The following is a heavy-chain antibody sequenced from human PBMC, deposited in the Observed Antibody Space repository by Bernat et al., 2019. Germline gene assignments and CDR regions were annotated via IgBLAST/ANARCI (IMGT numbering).Heavy chain of an antibody. CDR1: GFTFSSYS. Sequence: EVQLVESGGGLVKPGGSLRLSCAASGFTFSSYSMNWVRQAPGKGLEWVSSISSSSSYIYYADSVKGRFTISRDNAKNSLYLQMNSLRGEDTAVYYCASYSYDYVWGSYPDNWFDPWGQGTLVTVSS. V-gene: IGHV3-21*01. CDR2: ISSSSSYI. J-gene: IGHJ5*02. D-gene: IGHD3-16*02. CDR3: ASYSYDYVWGSYPDNWFDP.